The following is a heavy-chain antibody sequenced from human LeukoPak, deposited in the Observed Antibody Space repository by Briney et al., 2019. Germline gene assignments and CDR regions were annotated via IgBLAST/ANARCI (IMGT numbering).Heavy chain of an antibody. CDR1: GGSFSGYY. CDR3: ARRRTVRRAGSYYARFDY. D-gene: IGHD1-26*01. J-gene: IGHJ4*02. V-gene: IGHV4-34*01. CDR2: INHSGST. Sequence: SETLSLTCAVYGGSFSGYYWSWIRQPPGKGLEWIGEINHSGSTNYNPSLKSRVTISVDTSKNQFSLKLSSVTAADTAVYYCARRRTVRRAGSYYARFDYWGQGTLVTVSS.